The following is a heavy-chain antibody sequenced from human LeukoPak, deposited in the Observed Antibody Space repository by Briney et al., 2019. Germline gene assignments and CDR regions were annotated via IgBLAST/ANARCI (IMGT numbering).Heavy chain of an antibody. Sequence: GASVMVSCKASGGTFSSYAISWVRQAPGQGLEWMGGIIPIFGTANYAQKFQGRVTITTDESTSTAYMELSSLRSEDTAVYYCASYGSGYAFDIWGQGTMVTVSS. CDR1: GGTFSSYA. J-gene: IGHJ3*02. D-gene: IGHD3-10*01. CDR2: IIPIFGTA. CDR3: ASYGSGYAFDI. V-gene: IGHV1-69*05.